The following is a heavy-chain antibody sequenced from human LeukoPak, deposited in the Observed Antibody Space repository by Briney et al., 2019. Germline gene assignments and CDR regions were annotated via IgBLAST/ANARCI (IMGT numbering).Heavy chain of an antibody. CDR3: ATSVGSGYSYGYDPAAIDY. J-gene: IGHJ4*02. CDR2: IYYSGST. D-gene: IGHD5-18*01. V-gene: IGHV4-61*08. Sequence: PSETLSLTCTVSGGSISSGGYYWSWIRQHPGKGLEWIGYIYYSGSTNYNPSLKSRVTISVDTSKNQFSLKLSSVTAADTAVYYCATSVGSGYSYGYDPAAIDYWGQGTLVTVSS. CDR1: GGSISSGGYY.